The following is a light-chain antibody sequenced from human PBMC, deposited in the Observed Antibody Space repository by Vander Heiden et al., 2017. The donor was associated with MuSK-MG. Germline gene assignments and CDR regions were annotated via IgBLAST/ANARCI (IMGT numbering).Light chain of an antibody. J-gene: IGKJ3*01. CDR1: QGISSY. Sequence: DIQLTQSPSFLSASVGDRVTITCRASQGISSYLAWYQQKPGKAPKLLIYAASTLQSGVPSRFSGSGSGTEFTLTISSLQPEDFATYYCQQLNNYPPSFTFGPGTKVXIK. V-gene: IGKV1-9*01. CDR2: AAS. CDR3: QQLNNYPPSFT.